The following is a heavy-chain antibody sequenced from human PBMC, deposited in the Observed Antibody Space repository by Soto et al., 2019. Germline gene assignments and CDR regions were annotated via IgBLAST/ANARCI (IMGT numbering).Heavy chain of an antibody. Sequence: PSETLSLTCTVSGDSISSLYWSWIRQPPGKGLEWIGYIYYSGSINYNPSLKSRVTISVDPSKNQFSLRLSSVTAADTAVYYCAKSRWDTSCWKTVYWGQGRLVTVS. V-gene: IGHV4-59*01. D-gene: IGHD6-19*01. CDR2: IYYSGSI. CDR1: GDSISSLY. J-gene: IGHJ4*02. CDR3: AKSRWDTSCWKTVY.